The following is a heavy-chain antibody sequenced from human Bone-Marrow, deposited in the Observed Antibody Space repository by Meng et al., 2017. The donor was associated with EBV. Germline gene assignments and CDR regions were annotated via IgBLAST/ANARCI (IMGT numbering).Heavy chain of an antibody. Sequence: QGGAGLLKPSETLSLTCAVYGGSFSGYYWSWIRQPPGKGLEWIGEINHSGSTNYNPSLKSRVTISVDTSKNQFSLKLSSVTAADTAVYYCARGCSGGSCSPFDYWGQGTLVTVSS. J-gene: IGHJ4*02. D-gene: IGHD2-15*01. V-gene: IGHV4-34*01. CDR2: INHSGST. CDR1: GGSFSGYY. CDR3: ARGCSGGSCSPFDY.